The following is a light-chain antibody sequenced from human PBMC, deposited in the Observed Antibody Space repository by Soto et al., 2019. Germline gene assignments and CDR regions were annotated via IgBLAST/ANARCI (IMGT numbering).Light chain of an antibody. CDR3: SSYTSSSALA. CDR2: DVT. CDR1: SSDIGDYNY. V-gene: IGLV2-14*03. Sequence: QSALTQPASVSGSPGQSITISCTGTSSDIGDYNYVSWYQQHPGKAPKLIIYDVTSRPSGISNRFSGSKSGNSASLTISGLQAEDEADYFCSSYTSSSALAFGGGTKLTVL. J-gene: IGLJ2*01.